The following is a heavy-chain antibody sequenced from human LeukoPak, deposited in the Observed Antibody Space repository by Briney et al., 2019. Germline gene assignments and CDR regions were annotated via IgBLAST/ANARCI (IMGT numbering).Heavy chain of an antibody. CDR1: GGSISSYY. CDR2: IYYSGST. CDR3: ARQREYVTRGRDAFDI. D-gene: IGHD2/OR15-2a*01. V-gene: IGHV4-59*08. J-gene: IGHJ3*02. Sequence: SETLSLTCTVSGGSISSYYWSWIRQPPGKGLEWIGYIYYSGSTNYNPSLKSRVTISVDTSKNQFSLKLSSVTAADTAVYYCARQREYVTRGRDAFDIWGQGTMVTVSS.